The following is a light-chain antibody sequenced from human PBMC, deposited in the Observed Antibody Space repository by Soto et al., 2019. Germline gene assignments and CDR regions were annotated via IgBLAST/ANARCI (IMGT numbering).Light chain of an antibody. J-gene: IGLJ1*01. Sequence: QSALTQPPSASGSPGQSVTISCTGTSSDVGAFNCVSWYQHHPGKAPKFMIYEVDKRPSGVPDRFSGSKSGNTAYLTVSGLQAEDEADYFCSSFVAGSSYVFGTGTKLTVL. CDR1: SSDVGAFNC. CDR2: EVD. V-gene: IGLV2-8*01. CDR3: SSFVAGSSYV.